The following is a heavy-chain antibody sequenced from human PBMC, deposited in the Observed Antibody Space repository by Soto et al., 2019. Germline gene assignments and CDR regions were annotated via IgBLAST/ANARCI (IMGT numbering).Heavy chain of an antibody. D-gene: IGHD6-19*01. J-gene: IGHJ4*02. Sequence: SSETLSLTCAVYGGSFSGYYWSWIRQPPGKGLEWIGEINHSGSTNYNPSLKSRVTISVDTSKNQFSLKLSSVTAADTAVYYCARSSGSSGWYWGDRRGYYFDYWGQGTLVTVSS. CDR1: GGSFSGYY. V-gene: IGHV4-34*01. CDR3: ARSSGSSGWYWGDRRGYYFDY. CDR2: INHSGST.